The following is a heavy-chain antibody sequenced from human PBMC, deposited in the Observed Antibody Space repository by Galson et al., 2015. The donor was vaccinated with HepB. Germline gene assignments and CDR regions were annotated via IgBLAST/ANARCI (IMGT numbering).Heavy chain of an antibody. D-gene: IGHD6-19*01. CDR2: ISSSSSTI. Sequence: SLRLSCAASGFTFSSYSMNWVRQAPGKGLEWVSYISSSSSTIYYADSVKGRFTISRDNAKNSLYLQMNSLRAEDTAVYYCAREGGLSVAAYWGQGTLVTVSS. CDR3: AREGGLSVAAY. CDR1: GFTFSSYS. V-gene: IGHV3-48*01. J-gene: IGHJ4*02.